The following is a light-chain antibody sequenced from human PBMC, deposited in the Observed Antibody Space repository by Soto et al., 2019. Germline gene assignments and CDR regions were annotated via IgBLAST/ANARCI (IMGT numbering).Light chain of an antibody. Sequence: QSVLTQPPSMSAAPGQKVAISCSGSTSNIGNNYVSWYQQLPEKAPKLLIYDTDKRPSGIPDRFSGSKSGTSATLGITGLQTGDEAEYYCAAWGSGLSAVVFGGGTKLTVL. CDR3: AAWGSGLSAVV. J-gene: IGLJ3*02. V-gene: IGLV1-51*01. CDR2: DTD. CDR1: TSNIGNNY.